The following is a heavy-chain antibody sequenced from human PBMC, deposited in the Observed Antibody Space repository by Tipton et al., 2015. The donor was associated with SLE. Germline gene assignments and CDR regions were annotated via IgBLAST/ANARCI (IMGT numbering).Heavy chain of an antibody. Sequence: TLSLTCAVSGYSITSGDYWGWIRQPPGKGLEWIGYISNSETTSYNPSLKRRVTISLDTSKNQFSLKLRSVTAADTAVYYCAGAWQGYCSGGTCYVLDYWGQGTLVTVSS. D-gene: IGHD2-15*01. CDR2: ISNSETT. CDR3: AGAWQGYCSGGTCYVLDY. J-gene: IGHJ4*02. CDR1: GYSITSGDY. V-gene: IGHV4-61*08.